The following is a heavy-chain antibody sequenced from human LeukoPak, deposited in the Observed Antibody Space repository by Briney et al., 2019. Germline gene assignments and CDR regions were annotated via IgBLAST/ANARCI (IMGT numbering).Heavy chain of an antibody. CDR1: GFTFSSYS. CDR2: ISSSSSYI. V-gene: IGHV3-21*01. D-gene: IGHD2-2*02. CDR3: ARDLWGRVVVPAAIDYFDY. Sequence: PGRSLRLSCAASGFTFSSYSMNWVRPAPGKGLEWVSSISSSSSYIYYADSVKGRFTISRDNAKNSLYLQMNSLRAEDTAVYYCARDLWGRVVVPAAIDYFDYWGQGTLVTVSS. J-gene: IGHJ4*02.